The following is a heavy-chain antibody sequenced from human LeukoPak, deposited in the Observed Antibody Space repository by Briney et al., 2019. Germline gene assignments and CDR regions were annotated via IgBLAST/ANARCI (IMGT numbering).Heavy chain of an antibody. D-gene: IGHD2-15*01. J-gene: IGHJ4*02. CDR1: GFTFSSYW. Sequence: PGGSLRLSCAASGFTFSSYWMHWVRQAPGKGLVWVSRINTDGSSTSYADSVKGRFTISRDNAKNTLYLQMNSLRAEDTAVYYCAKDPSIVVVVAADTAGYWGQGTLVTVSS. CDR2: INTDGSST. V-gene: IGHV3-74*01. CDR3: AKDPSIVVVVAADTAGY.